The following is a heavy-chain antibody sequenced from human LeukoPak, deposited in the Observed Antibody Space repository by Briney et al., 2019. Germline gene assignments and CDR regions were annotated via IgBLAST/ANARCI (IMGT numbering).Heavy chain of an antibody. Sequence: PGGSLRLSCAASGFTFDDYGMSWVRQAPGKGLEWVSGINWNGGSTGYADSVKGRFTISRDNAKNSLYLQMNSLRAEDTAVYYCAKAKTQGKYYFDYWGQGTLVTVSS. J-gene: IGHJ4*02. CDR3: AKAKTQGKYYFDY. CDR2: INWNGGST. V-gene: IGHV3-20*04. CDR1: GFTFDDYG.